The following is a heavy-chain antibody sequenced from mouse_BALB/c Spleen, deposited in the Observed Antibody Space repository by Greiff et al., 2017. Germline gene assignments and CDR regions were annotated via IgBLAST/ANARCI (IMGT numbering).Heavy chain of an antibody. CDR2: ISYSCST. J-gene: IGHJ2*01. V-gene: IGHV3-2*02. CDR3: ARSRICYYGSFDY. CDR1: GYSITSDYA. D-gene: IGHD1-1*01. Sequence: EVQLVESGPGLVKPSQSLSLTCTVTGYSITSDYAWNLIRQFPGNQLEWMGYISYSCSTSHNPSLKSRISITRDTSKNQFFLQLNSVTTEDTATYYCARSRICYYGSFDYWGQGTTVTVSS.